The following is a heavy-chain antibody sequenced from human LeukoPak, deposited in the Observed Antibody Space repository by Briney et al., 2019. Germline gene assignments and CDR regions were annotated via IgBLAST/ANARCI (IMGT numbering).Heavy chain of an antibody. Sequence: SVNVSFKASVGTFTNYAISWVRQAPGQGLEWMGGIIPIFGTAHYPHKFQGRVTITADESTSPAYMQLSSLTSEGTAVYYFLRSSGRSPYYFDYWGQGTLVTVSS. CDR1: VGTFTNYA. CDR3: LRSSGRSPYYFDY. D-gene: IGHD6-19*01. J-gene: IGHJ4*02. CDR2: IIPIFGTA. V-gene: IGHV1-69*13.